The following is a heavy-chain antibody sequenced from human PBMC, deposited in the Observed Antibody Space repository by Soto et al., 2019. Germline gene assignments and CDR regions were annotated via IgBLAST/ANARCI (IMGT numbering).Heavy chain of an antibody. Sequence: SETLSLTCTVSGGSVSSGSYYWSWIRQPPGKGLEWIGYIYYSGSTNYNPSLKSRVTISVDTSKNQFSLKLSSVTAADTAVYYCARERWLQFDYWGQGTLVNVSS. V-gene: IGHV4-61*01. D-gene: IGHD5-12*01. CDR2: IYYSGST. CDR1: GGSVSSGSYY. J-gene: IGHJ4*02. CDR3: ARERWLQFDY.